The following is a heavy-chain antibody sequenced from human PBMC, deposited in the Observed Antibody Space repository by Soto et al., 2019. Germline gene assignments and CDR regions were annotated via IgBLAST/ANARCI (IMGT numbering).Heavy chain of an antibody. CDR3: ARDLCGGDCYSPPYYGMDV. CDR1: GYTFTGYY. J-gene: IGHJ6*02. V-gene: IGHV1-2*04. D-gene: IGHD2-21*02. Sequence: ASVKVSCKASGYTFTGYYMHWVRQAPGQGLEWMGWINPNSGGTNYAQKFQGWVTMTRDTSISTAYMELSRLRSDDTAVYYCARDLCGGDCYSPPYYGMDVWGQGTTVTVSS. CDR2: INPNSGGT.